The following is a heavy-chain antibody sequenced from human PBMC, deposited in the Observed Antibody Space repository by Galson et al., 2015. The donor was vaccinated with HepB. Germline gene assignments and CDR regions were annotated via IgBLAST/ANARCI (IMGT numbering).Heavy chain of an antibody. J-gene: IGHJ4*02. CDR3: GKASALMSGSYSSFDY. V-gene: IGHV3-30*18. D-gene: IGHD1-26*01. CDR2: ISADGSNK. CDR1: GFSFSTYG. Sequence: ALRLSCAASGFSFSTYGMHGVRQAPGKGLEWVAFISADGSNKYYAESVKGRFTISRDNAQNTLHLQLNSLGIEDSAVYYCGKASALMSGSYSSFDYWGQGTRVTVSS.